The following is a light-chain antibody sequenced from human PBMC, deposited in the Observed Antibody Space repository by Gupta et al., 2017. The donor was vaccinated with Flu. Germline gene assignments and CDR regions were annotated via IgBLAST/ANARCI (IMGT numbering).Light chain of an antibody. CDR2: NND. CDR1: SSNIGSQH. Sequence: QSVLTQQPSASGTPGQTVTISCSGGSSNIGSQHTFWYRQFPGPAPNILIYNNDRRPSAVPARFSGSKSATSASLPITWVRSEEEADYYYRTWDASLNVWVFGGGTKLTVL. J-gene: IGLJ3*02. V-gene: IGLV1-47*01. CDR3: RTWDASLNVWV.